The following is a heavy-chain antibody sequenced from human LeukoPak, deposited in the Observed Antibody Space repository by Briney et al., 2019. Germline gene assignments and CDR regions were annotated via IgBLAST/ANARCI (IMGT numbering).Heavy chain of an antibody. CDR1: GFTFSSYW. J-gene: IGHJ4*02. Sequence: GGSLRLSCAASGFTFSSYWMSWVRQAPGKGLEWVSYISSSGSTIYYAESIKGRFTISRDNAKNSLYLQMHSLRAEDTAIYYCASGDDFWSRYSFDYWGQGTLVTVSS. CDR3: ASGDDFWSRYSFDY. D-gene: IGHD3-3*01. V-gene: IGHV3-48*04. CDR2: ISSSGSTI.